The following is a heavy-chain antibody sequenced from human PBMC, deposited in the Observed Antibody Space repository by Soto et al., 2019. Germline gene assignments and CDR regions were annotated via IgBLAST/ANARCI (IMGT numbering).Heavy chain of an antibody. CDR3: ARFASITRIAAGACDI. Sequence: PGGTLRLSCAASGFTFSSYSMNWVRHAPGKGLEWVSSISSSSSYIYYADSVKGRFTISRDNAKNSLHLQMNSLRAEDKAVYYSARFASITRIAAGACDIWEQGTMATV. D-gene: IGHD6-25*01. V-gene: IGHV3-21*01. CDR1: GFTFSSYS. J-gene: IGHJ3*02. CDR2: ISSSSSYI.